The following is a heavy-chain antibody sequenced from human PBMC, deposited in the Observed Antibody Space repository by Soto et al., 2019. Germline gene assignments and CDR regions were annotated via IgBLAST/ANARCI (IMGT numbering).Heavy chain of an antibody. V-gene: IGHV3-30*18. CDR2: ISYDGSNK. D-gene: IGHD7-27*01. CDR3: AKDLGHGGRGAFDI. Sequence: QVQLVESGGGVVQPGRSLRLSCAASGFTFSSYGMHWVRQAPGKGLEWVAVISYDGSNKYYADSVKGRFTISRDNSKNTLYLQMYSLRAEDTAVYYCAKDLGHGGRGAFDIWGQGTMVTVSS. CDR1: GFTFSSYG. J-gene: IGHJ3*02.